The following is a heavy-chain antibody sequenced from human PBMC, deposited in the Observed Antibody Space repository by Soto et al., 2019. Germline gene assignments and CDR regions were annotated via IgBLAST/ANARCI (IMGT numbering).Heavy chain of an antibody. D-gene: IGHD6-13*01. CDR2: ISSSSSYI. CDR3: AREGIAAALDY. Sequence: EVQLVESGGGLVKPGGSLRLSCAASGFTFSSYSMNWVRQAPGKGLEWVSSISSSSSYIYYADAVKGRFTISRDNAKNSLYLQVNSLRAEDTAVYYCAREGIAAALDYWGQGTLVTVSS. CDR1: GFTFSSYS. J-gene: IGHJ4*02. V-gene: IGHV3-21*01.